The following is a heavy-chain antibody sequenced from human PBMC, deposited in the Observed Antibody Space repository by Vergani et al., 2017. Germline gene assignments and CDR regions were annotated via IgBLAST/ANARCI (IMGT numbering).Heavy chain of an antibody. V-gene: IGHV4-39*01. CDR1: GDSVISTDYH. D-gene: IGHD2-15*01. CDR3: ASKRGACRAAYCHAYDF. Sequence: QVQLQESGPGLVKPSETLSLTCTVSGDSVISTDYHWGWIRQPPGKWLEWIGSMDYSGRTSYNPSLESLISISFETPKNQFSLSLTSVTAADTAVYYCASKRGACRAAYCHAYDFWGPGTLVGVSS. J-gene: IGHJ4*02. CDR2: MDYSGRT.